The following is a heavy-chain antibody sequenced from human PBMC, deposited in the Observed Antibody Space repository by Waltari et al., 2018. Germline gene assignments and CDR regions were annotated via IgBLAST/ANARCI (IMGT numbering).Heavy chain of an antibody. D-gene: IGHD3-10*01. J-gene: IGHJ3*02. Sequence: QVRLVESGVGVVQPGMSLRLSCSASGFSFDHYYMHWVRQAPGRGLEWVELISYDGSSKHYADSVKDRFTISRDNSKKMLYLQMSSLRPEDTAVYYCANIHSGSFAFDIWGQGTMVTVSS. CDR3: ANIHSGSFAFDI. CDR1: GFSFDHYY. V-gene: IGHV3-30*18. CDR2: ISYDGSSK.